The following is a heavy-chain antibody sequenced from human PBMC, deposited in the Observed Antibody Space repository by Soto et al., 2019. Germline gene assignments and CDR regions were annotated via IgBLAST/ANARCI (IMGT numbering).Heavy chain of an antibody. CDR2: INHSGST. CDR1: GGSFSGYY. Sequence: SETLSLTCAVYGGSFSGYYWSWIRQPPGKGLEWIGEINHSGSTNYNPSLKSRVTISVDTSKNRFSLKLSSVTAADTAVYYCARGTSSGPEGYWGQGTLVTVS. V-gene: IGHV4-34*01. J-gene: IGHJ4*02. D-gene: IGHD6-19*01. CDR3: ARGTSSGPEGY.